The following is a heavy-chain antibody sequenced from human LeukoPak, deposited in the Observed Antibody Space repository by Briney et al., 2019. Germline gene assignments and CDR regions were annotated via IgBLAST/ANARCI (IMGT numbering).Heavy chain of an antibody. CDR1: GSTFSSYG. CDR3: AKEEGSSWFDY. Sequence: PGGSLRLSCAASGSTFSSYGMHWVRQAPGKGLEWVAVISYDGSNKYYADSVKGRFTISRDNSKNTLYLQMNSLRAEDTAVYYCAKEEGSSWFDYWGQGTLVTVSS. D-gene: IGHD6-13*01. V-gene: IGHV3-30*18. J-gene: IGHJ4*02. CDR2: ISYDGSNK.